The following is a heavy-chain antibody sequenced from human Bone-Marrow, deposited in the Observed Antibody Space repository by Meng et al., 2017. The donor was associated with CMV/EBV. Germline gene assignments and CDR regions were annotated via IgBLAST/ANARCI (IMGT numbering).Heavy chain of an antibody. J-gene: IGHJ4*02. V-gene: IGHV4-59*01. CDR2: IYYSGST. Sequence: SETLSLTCTVSGGSISSYYWSWIRQPPGKGLEWIGYIYYSGSTNYNPSLKSRVTISVDTSKNQFSLKLSPVTAADTAVYYCARGTYCGGDCGPHDYYFDYWGQGTLVTVSS. CDR1: GGSISSYY. D-gene: IGHD2-21*01. CDR3: ARGTYCGGDCGPHDYYFDY.